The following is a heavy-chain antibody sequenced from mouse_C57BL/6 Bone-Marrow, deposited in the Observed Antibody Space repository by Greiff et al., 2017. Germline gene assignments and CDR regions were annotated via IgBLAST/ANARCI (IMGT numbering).Heavy chain of an antibody. Sequence: QVQLQQSGAELVRPGASVTLSCKASGYTFTDYEMHWVKQTPVHGLEWIGAIDPETGGTAYNQKFKGKAILTADKSSSTAYMELRSLTSEDSAVYYCTGATVVASFPYWYFDVWGTGTTVTVSS. V-gene: IGHV1-15*01. CDR2: IDPETGGT. CDR1: GYTFTDYE. CDR3: TGATVVASFPYWYFDV. D-gene: IGHD1-1*01. J-gene: IGHJ1*03.